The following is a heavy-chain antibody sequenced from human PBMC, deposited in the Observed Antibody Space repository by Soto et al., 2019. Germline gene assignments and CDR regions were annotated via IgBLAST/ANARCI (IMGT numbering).Heavy chain of an antibody. Sequence: SVKVSCKASGGTFGSYAISWVRQAPGQGLEWMGGIIPIFGTANYAQKFQGRVTITADESTSTAYMELSSLRSEDTAVYYCASEISSGWPINWFDPWGQGTLVTVSS. CDR2: IIPIFGTA. D-gene: IGHD6-19*01. CDR3: ASEISSGWPINWFDP. J-gene: IGHJ5*02. CDR1: GGTFGSYA. V-gene: IGHV1-69*13.